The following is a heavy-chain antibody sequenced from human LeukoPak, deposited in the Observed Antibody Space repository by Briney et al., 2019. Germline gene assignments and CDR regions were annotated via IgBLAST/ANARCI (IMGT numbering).Heavy chain of an antibody. J-gene: IGHJ4*02. Sequence: GALRLSCAASGFTFSSYAMHWVRQAPGKGLEWVAVISYDGSNKYYADSVKGRFTISRDNSKNTLYLQMNSLRAEDTAVYYCARGILSSGYSYGLDYWGQGTLVTVSS. V-gene: IGHV3-30*04. CDR1: GFTFSSYA. D-gene: IGHD5-18*01. CDR2: ISYDGSNK. CDR3: ARGILSSGYSYGLDY.